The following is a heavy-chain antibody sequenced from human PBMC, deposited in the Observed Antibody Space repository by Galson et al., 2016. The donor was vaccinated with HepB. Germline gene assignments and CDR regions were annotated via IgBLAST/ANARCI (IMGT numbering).Heavy chain of an antibody. CDR3: ATGLTTFEH. CDR1: GFIFTTYA. V-gene: IGHV3-48*02. Sequence: SLRLSCAPPGFIFTTYAMNWVRQAPGKGLEWISYIDNSGGAIYYTDSVRGRFTISRDNAKNSLYLQMNSLRDEDTAVYYCATGLTTFEHWGQGTLVTVSS. D-gene: IGHD4-11*01. CDR2: IDNSGGAI. J-gene: IGHJ4*02.